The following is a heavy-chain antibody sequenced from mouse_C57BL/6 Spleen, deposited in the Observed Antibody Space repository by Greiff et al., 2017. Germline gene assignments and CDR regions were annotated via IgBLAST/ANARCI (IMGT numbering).Heavy chain of an antibody. Sequence: VQLQQPGAKRVKPGASLKWSARALGNTFTSYWRPWVKQRPGQGLGGIGMIHPISGSTNYNESFKSKATLTVDKSSSTAYMQLSSLTSEDSAVYYCARSIHYYGSSYGWYFDVWGTGTTVTVSS. D-gene: IGHD1-1*01. J-gene: IGHJ1*03. CDR2: IHPISGST. CDR1: GNTFTSYW. CDR3: ARSIHYYGSSYGWYFDV. V-gene: IGHV1-64*01.